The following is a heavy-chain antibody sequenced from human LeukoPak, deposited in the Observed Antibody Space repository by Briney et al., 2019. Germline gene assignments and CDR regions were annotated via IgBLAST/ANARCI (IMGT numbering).Heavy chain of an antibody. V-gene: IGHV4-39*07. CDR2: IYYSGST. CDR1: GGSMSSSSYY. Sequence: PSETLSLTCTVSGGSMSSSSYYWGWIRQPPGKGLEWIGSIYYSGSTYYNPSLKSRVTISVDTSKNQFSLKLSSVTAADTAVYYCARDKGDDSSLWGQGTLVTVSS. J-gene: IGHJ4*02. CDR3: ARDKGDDSSL. D-gene: IGHD3-22*01.